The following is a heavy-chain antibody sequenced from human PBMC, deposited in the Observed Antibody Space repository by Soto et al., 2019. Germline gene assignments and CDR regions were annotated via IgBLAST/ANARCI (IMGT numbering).Heavy chain of an antibody. J-gene: IGHJ3*02. Sequence: SETLSLTCAVYGGSFSGYYWSWIRQPPGKGLEWIGEINHSGSTNYNPSLKSRVTISVDTSKNQFSLKLSSVTAADTAVYYCARAPLTTVTISAFDIWGQGTMVT. CDR1: GGSFSGYY. CDR2: INHSGST. CDR3: ARAPLTTVTISAFDI. V-gene: IGHV4-34*01. D-gene: IGHD4-4*01.